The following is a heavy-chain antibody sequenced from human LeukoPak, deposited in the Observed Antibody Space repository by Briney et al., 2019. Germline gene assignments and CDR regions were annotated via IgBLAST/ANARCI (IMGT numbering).Heavy chain of an antibody. D-gene: IGHD3-22*01. V-gene: IGHV4-61*02. J-gene: IGHJ4*02. CDR1: GGSISSGSYY. CDR2: IYTSGST. Sequence: SETLSLTCTVSGGSISSGSYYWSWIRQPAGKGLEWIGRIYTSGSTNYNPSLKSRVTISVDTSKNQSSLKPSSVTAADTAVYFCARGEAGGCDRLDYWGQGTLVTVSS. CDR3: ARGEAGGCDRLDY.